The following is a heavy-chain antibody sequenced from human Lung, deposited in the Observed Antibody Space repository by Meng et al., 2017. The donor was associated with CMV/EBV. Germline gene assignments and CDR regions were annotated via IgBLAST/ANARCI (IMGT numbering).Heavy chain of an antibody. J-gene: IGHJ4*02. CDR2: INSDGSST. CDR1: GFTFSSYW. V-gene: IGHV3-74*01. Sequence: GESLKISCAAPGFTFSSYWMHWVRQAPGKGLVWVSRINSDGSSTSYADSVKGRFTISRDNAKNTLYLQMNSLRAEDTAVYYCARESVGWGYYGDYERYFDYWGQGTLVTVSS. CDR3: ARESVGWGYYGDYERYFDY. D-gene: IGHD4-17*01.